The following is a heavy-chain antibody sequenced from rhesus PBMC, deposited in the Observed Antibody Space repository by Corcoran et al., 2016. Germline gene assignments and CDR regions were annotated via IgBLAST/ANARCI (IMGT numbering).Heavy chain of an antibody. CDR3: AKCWSLLPRFDY. CDR1: GFTFSSYG. Sequence: EVQLVESGGGLVQPGGSLRLSCAASGFTFSSYGMRWVRQAPGKGLEWVSYISTGGGSTYYADSVKGRFTISRDNSKNTLSLQMNSLRAEDTAVYYCAKCWSLLPRFDYWGQGVLVTVSS. J-gene: IGHJ4*01. D-gene: IGHD3S6*01. V-gene: IGHV3S5*01. CDR2: ISTGGGST.